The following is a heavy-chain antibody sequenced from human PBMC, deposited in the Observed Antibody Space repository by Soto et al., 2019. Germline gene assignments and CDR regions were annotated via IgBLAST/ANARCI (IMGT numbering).Heavy chain of an antibody. CDR2: ISGSGGST. V-gene: IGHV3-23*01. CDR1: GFTFSSYA. Sequence: GGSLRLSCAASGFTFSSYAMSWVRQAPGKGLEWVSAISGSGGSTYYADSVKGRFTISRDNSKNTLYLQMNSLRAEDTAVYYCAKQWFGELFLNSRDWYFDLWGRGTLVTVSS. J-gene: IGHJ2*01. CDR3: AKQWFGELFLNSRDWYFDL. D-gene: IGHD3-10*01.